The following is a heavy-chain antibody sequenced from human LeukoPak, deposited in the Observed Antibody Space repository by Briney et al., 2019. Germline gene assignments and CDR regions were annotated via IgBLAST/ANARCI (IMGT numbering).Heavy chain of an antibody. Sequence: NSSETLSLTCAVYGESFSGYYWSWIRQPPGKGLEGIGEFNYSGSTNYNPSLKSRVTISVDTSKNQFSLKLSSVTAADTAVYYCARHGNYYGSGSYYWGQGTLVTVSS. CDR2: FNYSGST. CDR1: GESFSGYY. J-gene: IGHJ4*02. D-gene: IGHD3-10*01. V-gene: IGHV4-34*01. CDR3: ARHGNYYGSGSYY.